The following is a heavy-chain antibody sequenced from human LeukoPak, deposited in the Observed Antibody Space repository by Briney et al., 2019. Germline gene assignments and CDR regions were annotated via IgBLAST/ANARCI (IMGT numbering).Heavy chain of an antibody. J-gene: IGHJ4*02. CDR3: ARAGYTYTTLYY. D-gene: IGHD5-18*01. V-gene: IGHV3-7*01. CDR2: IKQDGSDK. CDR1: GFTVSSYW. Sequence: GGSLRLSCAASGFTVSSYWMSWVRQAAGKGRGCVANIKQDGSDKYYVDSVKGRFTISRDNAKNSLYLQMNSLRVDDTALYYCARAGYTYTTLYYWGQGNLVTVSS.